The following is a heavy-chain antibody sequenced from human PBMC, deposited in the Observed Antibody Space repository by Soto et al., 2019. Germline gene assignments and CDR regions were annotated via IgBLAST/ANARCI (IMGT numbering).Heavy chain of an antibody. J-gene: IGHJ3*02. CDR3: AKCIQINWKYDAFHI. D-gene: IGHD1-7*01. CDR1: GLTLSSYS. V-gene: IGHV3-23*01. CDR2: ITASGGTT. Sequence: GGSLRLSFPASGLTLSSYSMTLGLQAQGKGLEYVSHITASGGTTYYADSVKGRFTISRDSSRNTLYLQMNSLRAEDTALYYCAKCIQINWKYDAFHIWGQGTMVTVSS.